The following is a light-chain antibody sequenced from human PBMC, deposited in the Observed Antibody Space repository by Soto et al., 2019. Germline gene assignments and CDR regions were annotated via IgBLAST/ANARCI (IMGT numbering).Light chain of an antibody. CDR1: SSDVGAYNF. J-gene: IGLJ1*01. V-gene: IGLV2-14*01. CDR2: EVT. CDR3: RSYTTSAPYV. Sequence: QSVLTQPASVSGSPGQSITISCTGTSSDVGAYNFVSWYQHHPGRAPKLIIYEVTIRPSGVSNRFSGSKSGNTASLTISGLQAEDEADYYCRSYTTSAPYVFGSGTKV.